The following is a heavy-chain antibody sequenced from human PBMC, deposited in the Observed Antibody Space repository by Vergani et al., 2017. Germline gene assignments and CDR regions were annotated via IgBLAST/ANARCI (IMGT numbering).Heavy chain of an antibody. CDR2: IIPILGIA. D-gene: IGHD3-16*01. V-gene: IGHV1-69*09. Sequence: VQLVESGGGLVQPGGSLRLSCAASGFTFSSYTISWVRQAPGQGLEWMGRIIPILGIANYAQKFQGRVTITADKSTSTAYMELSSLRSEDTAVYYCASRGDLGRFDYWGQGTLVTVSS. CDR1: GFTFSSYT. CDR3: ASRGDLGRFDY. J-gene: IGHJ4*02.